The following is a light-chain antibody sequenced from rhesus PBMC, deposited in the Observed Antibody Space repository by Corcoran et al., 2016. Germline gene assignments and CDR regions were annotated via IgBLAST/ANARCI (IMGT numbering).Light chain of an antibody. CDR3: SSGDISLNVYYI. J-gene: IGLJ1*01. V-gene: IGLV1-72*01. CDR2: TNH. Sequence: QSVLTQSPSASGVPGQSVTIYCSGGSSNIGSNYVYWYQHLSEKAPKLLIYTNHQRPAGAPDRFSGSKSGTSASLAIRGLQSEVEAEYYCSSGDISLNVYYIIGTGTRLTVL. CDR1: SSNIGSNY.